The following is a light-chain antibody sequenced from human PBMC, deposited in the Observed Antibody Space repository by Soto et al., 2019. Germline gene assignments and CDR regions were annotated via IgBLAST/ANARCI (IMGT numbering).Light chain of an antibody. J-gene: IGKJ1*01. CDR2: DAS. V-gene: IGKV3-11*01. CDR3: QHRSNWPPWT. CDR1: QSVSTY. Sequence: EIVLTQSPATLSLSPGERATLSCRASQSVSTYLAWYQQKPGQAPRLLIFDASNRATGIPARFSGSGSGTHLTLTISSLEPDDFAVYYCQHRSNWPPWTFGQGTKVEIK.